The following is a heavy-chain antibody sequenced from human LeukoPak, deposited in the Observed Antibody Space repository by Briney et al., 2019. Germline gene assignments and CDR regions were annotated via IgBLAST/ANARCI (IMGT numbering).Heavy chain of an antibody. D-gene: IGHD6-19*01. V-gene: IGHV3-30*18. CDR3: AKSESIIAVAGTFDY. CDR1: AFTFSTYG. CDR2: ISSDGSHK. Sequence: PGGSLRLSCAASAFTFSTYGMHWVRQAPGKGLKWVALISSDGSHKYYADSVKGGFTISRDNSKNTLYLQMNSLRAEDTAVYYCAKSESIIAVAGTFDYWGQGTLVTVSS. J-gene: IGHJ4*02.